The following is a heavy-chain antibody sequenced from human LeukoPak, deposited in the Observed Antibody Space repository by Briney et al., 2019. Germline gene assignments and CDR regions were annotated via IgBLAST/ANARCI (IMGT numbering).Heavy chain of an antibody. V-gene: IGHV3-7*01. CDR3: ARVGVSDAFDI. Sequence: GGSLRLSCAASGFTFSSYWMSWVRQAPGKGLEWVANVKQDGSEKYYVDSVKGRFTISRDNAKNSLYLQMNSLRAEDTAVYYCARVGVSDAFDIWGQGTMVTVSS. CDR1: GFTFSSYW. J-gene: IGHJ3*02. D-gene: IGHD3-16*01. CDR2: VKQDGSEK.